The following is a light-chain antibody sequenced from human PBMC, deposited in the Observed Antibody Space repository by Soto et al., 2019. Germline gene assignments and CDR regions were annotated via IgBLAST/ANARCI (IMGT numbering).Light chain of an antibody. V-gene: IGKV1-5*03. CDR1: QTISSW. CDR2: KAS. J-gene: IGKJ1*01. Sequence: DLQMTQSPSTLSASVGDRVTITCRASQTISSWLAWYQAKPGKAPKLLIYKASNLGSGVPSRFSVSGAGTEFTLTFSSLQPDDFATYYCQQYNTYWTFGQGTKVEIK. CDR3: QQYNTYWT.